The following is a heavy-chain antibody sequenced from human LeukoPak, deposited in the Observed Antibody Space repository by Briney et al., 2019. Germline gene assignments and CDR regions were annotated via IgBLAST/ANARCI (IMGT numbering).Heavy chain of an antibody. CDR2: INPSGGST. D-gene: IGHD6-19*01. CDR1: GYTFTSYY. CDR3: ARVRGYSSGWTRYFDY. V-gene: IGHV1-46*01. J-gene: IGHJ4*02. Sequence: GASVKVSCKASGYTFTSYYMHWVRQAPGQGLEWMGIINPSGGSTSYAQKFQGRVTMTRDTSTSTVYMELRSLRSDDTAVYYCARVRGYSSGWTRYFDYWGQGTLVTVSS.